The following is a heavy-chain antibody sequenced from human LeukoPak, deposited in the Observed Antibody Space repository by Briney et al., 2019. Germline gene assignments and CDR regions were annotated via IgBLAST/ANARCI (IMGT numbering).Heavy chain of an antibody. D-gene: IGHD3-22*01. CDR2: ISYDGSNK. CDR3: ARDPDDSVGYYFGY. J-gene: IGHJ4*02. CDR1: GFTFSSYG. V-gene: IGHV3-30*19. Sequence: GGSLRLSCAASGFTFSSYGMPWVRQAPGKGLEWVAVISYDGSNKYYADSVKGRFTISRDNSKNTLYLQMNSLRAEDTAVYYCARDPDDSVGYYFGYWGQGTLVTVSS.